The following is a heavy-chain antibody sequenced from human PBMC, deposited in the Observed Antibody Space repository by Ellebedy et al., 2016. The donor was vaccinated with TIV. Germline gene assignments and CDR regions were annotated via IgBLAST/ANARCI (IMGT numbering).Heavy chain of an antibody. CDR1: GGSISSGGYS. CDR2: IYHSGST. J-gene: IGHJ4*02. Sequence: SETLSLXXAVSGGSISSGGYSWSWIRQPPGKGLEWIGYIYHSGSTYYNPSLKSRVTISVDRSKNQFSLKLSSVTAADTAVYYCARLMVRGEVDYWGQGTLVTVSS. D-gene: IGHD3-10*01. CDR3: ARLMVRGEVDY. V-gene: IGHV4-30-2*01.